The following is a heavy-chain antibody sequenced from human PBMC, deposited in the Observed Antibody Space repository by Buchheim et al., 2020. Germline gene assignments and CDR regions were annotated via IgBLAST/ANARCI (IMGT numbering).Heavy chain of an antibody. D-gene: IGHD1-14*01. CDR3: AKKMYLYEPAFFDY. J-gene: IGHJ4*02. CDR1: GFTFSSYG. V-gene: IGHV3-30*18. Sequence: QVQLVESGGGVVQPVRSLRLSCAASGFTFSSYGMHWVRQAPGKGLEWVAVISYDGSNKYYADSVKGRFTISRDNSKNTLYLQMNSLRAEDTAVYYCAKKMYLYEPAFFDYWGQGT. CDR2: ISYDGSNK.